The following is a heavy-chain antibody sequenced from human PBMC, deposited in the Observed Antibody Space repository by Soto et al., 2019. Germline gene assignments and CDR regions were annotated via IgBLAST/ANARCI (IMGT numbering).Heavy chain of an antibody. D-gene: IGHD3-3*01. CDR1: GGTFSSYA. CDR3: ARGVPITIFGVVNMHY. Sequence: SVKVSCKASGGTFSSYAISWVRQAPGQGLEWMGGIIPIFGTANYAQKFQGRVTITADKSTSTAYMELSSLRSEDTAVYYCARGVPITIFGVVNMHYWGQGTPVTVSS. J-gene: IGHJ4*02. V-gene: IGHV1-69*06. CDR2: IIPIFGTA.